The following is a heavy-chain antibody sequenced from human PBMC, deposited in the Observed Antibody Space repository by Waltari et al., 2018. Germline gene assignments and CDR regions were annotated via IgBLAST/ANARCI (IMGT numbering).Heavy chain of an antibody. Sequence: EVQLVESGGGLVKPGGSLRLSCAASGFTFSTYNMNWVRQAPGKGLEWVSSITSSSGYIYYADSVKGRFTISRDNAKNSLYLQMNSLRAEDTAVYYCARDSAGHCSSTSCYEFTHDYWGQGTLVTVSS. CDR1: GFTFSTYN. CDR3: ARDSAGHCSSTSCYEFTHDY. J-gene: IGHJ4*02. V-gene: IGHV3-21*01. CDR2: ITSSSGYI. D-gene: IGHD2-2*01.